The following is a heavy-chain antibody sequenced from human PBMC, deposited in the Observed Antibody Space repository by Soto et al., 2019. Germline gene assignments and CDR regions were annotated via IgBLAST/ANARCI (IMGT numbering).Heavy chain of an antibody. J-gene: IGHJ2*01. CDR1: GFTFSSYA. V-gene: IGHV3-23*01. D-gene: IGHD6-19*01. CDR3: AKAEQWLVFWYFDL. CDR2: ISGSGGST. Sequence: GGSLRLSCAASGFTFSSYAMSWVRQAPGKGLEWVSAISGSGGSTYYADSVKGRFTISRDNSKNTLYLQMNSLRAEDTAVYYCAKAEQWLVFWYFDLWGRGTLVTRLL.